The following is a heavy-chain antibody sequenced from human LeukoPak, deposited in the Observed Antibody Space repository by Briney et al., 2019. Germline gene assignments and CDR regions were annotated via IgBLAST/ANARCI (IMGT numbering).Heavy chain of an antibody. J-gene: IGHJ4*02. CDR2: ISANNGNT. Sequence: ASVKVSCKASGYSFSSYAISWVRQAPGQGLEWMGWISANNGNTNYAQKLQGRVTMTTDTSTSTAYMELRSLRSDDTAVYSCASVYFDFWGQGTLVTVSS. CDR3: ASVYFDF. CDR1: GYSFSSYA. V-gene: IGHV1-18*01.